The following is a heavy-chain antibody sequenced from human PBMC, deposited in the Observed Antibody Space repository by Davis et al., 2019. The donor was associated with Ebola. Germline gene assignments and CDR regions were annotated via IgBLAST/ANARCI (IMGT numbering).Heavy chain of an antibody. CDR3: ARGWLRTGLDI. CDR1: GDSVSGSSGA. CDR2: TYYRSRWYN. J-gene: IGHJ3*02. D-gene: IGHD5-24*01. V-gene: IGHV6-1*01. Sequence: HSQTLSLTCAISGDSVSGSSGAWNWIRQSPSRGLEWLGRTYYRSRWYNDYAVSVKSRITINPDTSKNQFSLQLNSVTPEDTAVYYCARGWLRTGLDIWGQGTMVIVSS.